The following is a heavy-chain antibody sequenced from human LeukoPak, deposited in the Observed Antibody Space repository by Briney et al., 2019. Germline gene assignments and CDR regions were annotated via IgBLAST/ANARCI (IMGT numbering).Heavy chain of an antibody. CDR1: GFTFSNYA. J-gene: IGHJ4*02. D-gene: IGHD2-8*01. Sequence: GGSLRLSCAASGFTFSNYAMSWVRQAPGKGLEWVSGISGTGGSTYYADSVKGRFTVSRDNSKKTVYLQLNSLRAGDTAIYYCAKGYTYGFDYWGQGTLVTVSS. CDR3: AKGYTYGFDY. V-gene: IGHV3-23*01. CDR2: ISGTGGST.